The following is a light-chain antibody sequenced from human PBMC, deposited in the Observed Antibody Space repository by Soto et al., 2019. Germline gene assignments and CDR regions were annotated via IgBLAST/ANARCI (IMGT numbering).Light chain of an antibody. Sequence: QSALTQPPSASGTPGQRVTISCSGGSSNIGTNAVNWYQQLPGTAPKLLIYNNNQRPSGVPDRFSGSKSGTSASLAISGLQSEDEADYYCAACDDSLNGYVFGTGTKLTVL. CDR1: SSNIGTNA. V-gene: IGLV1-44*01. CDR2: NNN. CDR3: AACDDSLNGYV. J-gene: IGLJ1*01.